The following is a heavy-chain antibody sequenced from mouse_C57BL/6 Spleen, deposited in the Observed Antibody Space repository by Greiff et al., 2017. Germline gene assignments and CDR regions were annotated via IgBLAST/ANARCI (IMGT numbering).Heavy chain of an antibody. CDR1: GYAFTNYL. CDR2: INPGSGGT. J-gene: IGHJ4*01. CDR3: ARRDYYGRSCAMDY. D-gene: IGHD1-1*01. V-gene: IGHV1-54*01. Sequence: QVQLQQSGAELVRPGTSVKVSCKASGYAFTNYLIEWVKQRPGQGLEWIGVINPGSGGTNYNEKFKGKATMTADTSSSTAYMQLSSLTSEDSAVYFCARRDYYGRSCAMDYWGQGTSVTVSS.